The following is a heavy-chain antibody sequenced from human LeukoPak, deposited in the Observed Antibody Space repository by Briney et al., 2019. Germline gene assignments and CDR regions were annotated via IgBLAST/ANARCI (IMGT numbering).Heavy chain of an antibody. CDR3: ARSNQADDY. CDR1: GFTFGSYW. J-gene: IGHJ4*02. Sequence: GGSLRLSCAASGFTFGSYWMHWVRQVPGKGLVWVARINPGGSSITYADSVKGRSTISRDNAKNTLYLQMDSLRAEDTGVYYCARSNQADDYWGQGTLVTVSS. D-gene: IGHD1-14*01. CDR2: INPGGSSI. V-gene: IGHV3-74*01.